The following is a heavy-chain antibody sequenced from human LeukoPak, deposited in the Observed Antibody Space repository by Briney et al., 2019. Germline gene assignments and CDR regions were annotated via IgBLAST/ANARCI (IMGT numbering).Heavy chain of an antibody. V-gene: IGHV3-48*04. CDR3: ARVGYSGSSLLFDY. CDR2: ISSSSSTI. Sequence: GGSLRLSCAASGFTFSSYSMNWVRQAPGKGLEWVSYISSSSSTIYYADSVKGRFTISRDNAKNSLYLQMNSLRAEDTAVYYCARVGYSGSSLLFDYWGQGTLVTVSS. J-gene: IGHJ4*02. D-gene: IGHD6-6*01. CDR1: GFTFSSYS.